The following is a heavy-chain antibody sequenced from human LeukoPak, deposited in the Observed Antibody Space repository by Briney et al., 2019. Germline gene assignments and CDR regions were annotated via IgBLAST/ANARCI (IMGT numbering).Heavy chain of an antibody. CDR2: INSRSSTR. J-gene: IGHJ4*02. Sequence: GGSLRLSCAASGFTFSSYTMNWVRQAPGKGLEWVSYINSRSSTRYYADSVKGRFTISRDNAKNSLYLQMDSLRAEDTAMYYCARDLGGGSSWGFDYWGQGTLVTVSS. CDR3: ARDLGGGSSWGFDY. V-gene: IGHV3-48*01. D-gene: IGHD1-26*01. CDR1: GFTFSSYT.